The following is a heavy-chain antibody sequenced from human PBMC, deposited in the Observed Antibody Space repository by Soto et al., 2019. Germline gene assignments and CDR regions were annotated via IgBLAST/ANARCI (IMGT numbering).Heavy chain of an antibody. D-gene: IGHD7-27*01. CDR2: ISGRGGST. CDR3: AKDALYSLGYYFDY. Sequence: EVQLLESGGGLVQLGGSLGLSCEASGLTFTGYAMSWSRQAPGKGLEWVSAISGRGGSTYYADSVKGRFTISRDNSKNTLYLQMNSLRAEDTAVYYCAKDALYSLGYYFDYWGQGTLVTVSS. V-gene: IGHV3-23*01. CDR1: GLTFTGYA. J-gene: IGHJ4*02.